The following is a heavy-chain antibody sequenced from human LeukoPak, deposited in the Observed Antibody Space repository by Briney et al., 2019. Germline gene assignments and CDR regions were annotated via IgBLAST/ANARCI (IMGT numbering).Heavy chain of an antibody. D-gene: IGHD6-19*01. CDR1: GYTFTGYY. CDR2: INPNSGGT. J-gene: IGHJ4*02. Sequence: ASVKVSCKASGYTFTGYYMHWVRQAPGQGLEWMGWINPNSGGTNYAQKFQGRVTMTRDTSITTAYMEVRSDDTAVYYCARSYSSGFFFALWGQGTLVTVSS. V-gene: IGHV1-2*02. CDR3: ARSYSSGFFFAL.